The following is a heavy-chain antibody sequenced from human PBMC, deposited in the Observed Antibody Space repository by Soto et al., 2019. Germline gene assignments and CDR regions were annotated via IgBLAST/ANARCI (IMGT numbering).Heavy chain of an antibody. D-gene: IGHD2-15*01. CDR3: ARGRSGDIVVVAAIDY. J-gene: IGHJ4*02. V-gene: IGHV4-31*03. Sequence: QVQLQESGPGLVKPSQTLSLTCSVSGGSISSGDYYWSWVRQHPGKGLEWIGNIFYSGSTYYNPSRTPRVNTSVDTSKPQCSVQLRSVTAAFTAVYYCARGRSGDIVVVAAIDYWGQGTLVTVSS. CDR1: GGSISSGDYY. CDR2: IFYSGST.